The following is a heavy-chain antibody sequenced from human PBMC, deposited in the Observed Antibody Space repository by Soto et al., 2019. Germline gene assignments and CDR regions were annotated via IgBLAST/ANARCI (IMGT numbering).Heavy chain of an antibody. D-gene: IGHD2-15*01. CDR2: ISYDGSNK. CDR1: GFTFSDHA. Sequence: PGGSLRLSCKASGFTFSDHAMNWVRQAPRKGLEWVGFISYDGSNKYYADPVKGRFTLSRDNPKHTLYLQMNSLRPEDTAIYYCARDPRRCSGGSCYRRSYGMDVWAQGTAVTVSS. V-gene: IGHV3-30-3*01. J-gene: IGHJ6*02. CDR3: ARDPRRCSGGSCYRRSYGMDV.